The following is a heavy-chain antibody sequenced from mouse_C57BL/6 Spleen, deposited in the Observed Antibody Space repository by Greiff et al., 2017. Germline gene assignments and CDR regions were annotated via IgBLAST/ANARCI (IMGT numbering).Heavy chain of an antibody. V-gene: IGHV1-20*01. D-gene: IGHD2-4*01. J-gene: IGHJ3*01. CDR1: GYSFTGYF. CDR3: ARGDYEGH. CDR2: INPYNGDT. Sequence: LVKPGDSVKISCKASGYSFTGYFMNWVMPSHGKSLAWIGRINPYNGDTFYNQKFKGKATLTVDKSSSTAHMELRSLTSEDSAVYYCARGDYEGHWGQGTLVTVSA.